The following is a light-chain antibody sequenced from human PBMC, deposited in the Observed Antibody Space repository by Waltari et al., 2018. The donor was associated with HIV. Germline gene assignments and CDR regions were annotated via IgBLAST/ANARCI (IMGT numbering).Light chain of an antibody. V-gene: IGLV1-51*01. Sequence: SVFTLPPSVSAAPGQKVTISCSGSSSNIGNHYVSWYQQLPGTAPKLLIYDNSKRPSGIPDRFSASKSGTSATLVITGLQIGDEADYFCGTWDNSLSAYVLFGGGTKLTVL. CDR1: SSNIGNHY. CDR2: DNS. J-gene: IGLJ2*01. CDR3: GTWDNSLSAYVL.